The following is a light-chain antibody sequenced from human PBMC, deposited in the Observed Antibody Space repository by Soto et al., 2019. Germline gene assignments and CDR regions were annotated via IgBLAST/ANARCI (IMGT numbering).Light chain of an antibody. CDR2: KAS. J-gene: IGKJ1*01. CDR1: QTISSW. Sequence: DIQMTQSPSTLSGSVGDRVTITCRASQTISSWLAWYQQKPGKAPNLLIYKASTLKSGVPSRFSGSGSGTEFTLTISSLQPDDFATYYRQHYISYSGAFGQVTKFDIK. V-gene: IGKV1-5*03. CDR3: QHYISYSGA.